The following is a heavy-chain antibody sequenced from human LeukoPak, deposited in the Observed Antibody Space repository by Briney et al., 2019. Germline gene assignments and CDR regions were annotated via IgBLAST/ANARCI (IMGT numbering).Heavy chain of an antibody. Sequence: ASVKVSCKASGYTFTSYDINWVRQATGQGLEWMGCMNPNSGNTGYAQKFQGRVTMTRNTSISTAYMELSSLRSEDTAVYYCARGFSSWYYYYYYMDVWGKGTTVTVSS. CDR3: ARGFSSWYYYYYYMDV. V-gene: IGHV1-8*01. J-gene: IGHJ6*03. CDR1: GYTFTSYD. D-gene: IGHD6-13*01. CDR2: MNPNSGNT.